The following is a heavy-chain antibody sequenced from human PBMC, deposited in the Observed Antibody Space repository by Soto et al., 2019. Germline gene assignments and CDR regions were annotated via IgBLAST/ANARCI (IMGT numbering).Heavy chain of an antibody. J-gene: IGHJ4*02. D-gene: IGHD6-19*01. Sequence: EVQVLESGGALAQPGGSLRLSCAASGFTFSSYAMSWVRQAPGKGLEWVSAVSGSGGSRYYADSVNGRFTISRDNSKRAVDLQMNGLRAEDTCGYYCAKDRYSVAVAETFCEHWGQGTVVAVSS. CDR3: AKDRYSVAVAETFCEH. CDR1: GFTFSSYA. CDR2: VSGSGGSR. V-gene: IGHV3-23*01.